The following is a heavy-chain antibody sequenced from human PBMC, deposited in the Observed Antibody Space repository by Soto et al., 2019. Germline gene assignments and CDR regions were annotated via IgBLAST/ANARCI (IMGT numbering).Heavy chain of an antibody. J-gene: IGHJ4*02. D-gene: IGHD1-1*01. CDR3: AKDLLFGTTRGINY. CDR1: GFTFSSYA. V-gene: IGHV3-23*01. CDR2: ISGSGGST. Sequence: GGSLRLSCAASGFTFSSYAMSWVRQAPGKGLEWVSAISGSGGSTYYADSVKGWFTISRDNSKNTLYLQMNSLRAEDTAVYYCAKDLLFGTTRGINYWGQGTLVTVSS.